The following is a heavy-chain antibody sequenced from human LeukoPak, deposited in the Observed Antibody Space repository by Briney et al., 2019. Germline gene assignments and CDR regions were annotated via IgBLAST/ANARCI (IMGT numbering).Heavy chain of an antibody. J-gene: IGHJ6*02. V-gene: IGHV4-59*11. CDR2: IHYSGRP. CDR3: ARFGVDYDMDV. Sequence: SETLSLTCTVSGGSISGHYCTWIRQPPGNGLESIGQIHYSGRPDYNPSLKSRVTISVDTSKNHLSLNVTAVTGADTAVYYCARFGVDYDMDVWGQGPTVPVSS. D-gene: IGHD3-16*01. CDR1: GGSISGHY.